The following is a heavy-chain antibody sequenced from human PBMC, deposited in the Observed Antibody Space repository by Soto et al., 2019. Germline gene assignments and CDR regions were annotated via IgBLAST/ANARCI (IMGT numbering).Heavy chain of an antibody. CDR2: IDPSDSYT. V-gene: IGHV5-10-1*01. J-gene: IGHJ5*02. CDR1: GYSFTSYW. Sequence: PGESLKISCKGSGYSFTSYWISWVRQMPGKGLERMGRIDPSDSYTNYSPSFQGHVTISADKSISTAYLQWSSLKASDTAMYYCARIGYCSSTSCYTWFDPWGQGTLVTVSS. D-gene: IGHD2-2*02. CDR3: ARIGYCSSTSCYTWFDP.